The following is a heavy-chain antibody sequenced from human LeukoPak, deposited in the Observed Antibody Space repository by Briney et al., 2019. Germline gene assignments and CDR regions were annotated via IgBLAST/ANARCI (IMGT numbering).Heavy chain of an antibody. CDR3: ARPLSAGNWFAP. CDR1: GGSISSYY. CDR2: IYYSGST. V-gene: IGHV4-59*01. J-gene: IGHJ5*02. Sequence: SETLSLTCTVSGGSISSYYWSWIRQPPGKGLEWIGYIYYSGSTNYNPSLKSRVTISVDTSKNQFSLKLSSVTAADTAVYYCARPLSAGNWFAPGGRGPRVTVSS.